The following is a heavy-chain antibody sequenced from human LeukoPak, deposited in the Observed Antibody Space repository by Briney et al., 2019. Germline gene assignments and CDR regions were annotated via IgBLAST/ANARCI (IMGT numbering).Heavy chain of an antibody. V-gene: IGHV4-59*01. CDR2: IYYGGGT. D-gene: IGHD4-17*01. J-gene: IGHJ5*01. Sequence: SETLSLTCTVSGASIGSYFWSWIRQPPGEGLEWIGYIYYGGGTNYNPSFESRITISVDTSKNRISLNLTSVTASDTAIYYCAGERGDYDSDNWFDSWGQGTLVTVSS. CDR1: GASIGSYF. CDR3: AGERGDYDSDNWFDS.